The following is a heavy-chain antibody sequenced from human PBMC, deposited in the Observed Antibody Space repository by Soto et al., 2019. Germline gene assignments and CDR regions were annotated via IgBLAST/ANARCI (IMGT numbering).Heavy chain of an antibody. J-gene: IGHJ3*02. CDR3: ARETGHYSSSPKAFDI. D-gene: IGHD6-6*01. Sequence: QVQLVESGGGVVQPGRSLRLSCAASGFTFSGYGMHWVRQAPGKGLEWVAVIWYDGSNKYYADSVKGRFTISRDNSKNTLYLQMNSLRAEDTAVYYCARETGHYSSSPKAFDIWGQGTMVTVSS. V-gene: IGHV3-33*01. CDR2: IWYDGSNK. CDR1: GFTFSGYG.